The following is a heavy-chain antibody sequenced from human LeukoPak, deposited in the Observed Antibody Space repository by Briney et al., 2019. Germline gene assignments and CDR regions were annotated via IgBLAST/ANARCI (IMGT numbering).Heavy chain of an antibody. CDR1: GGSFGGYY. CDR3: ARGTSVLRYFDWLLY. V-gene: IGHV4-34*01. D-gene: IGHD3-9*01. CDR2: INHSGST. J-gene: IGHJ4*02. Sequence: SETLSLTCAVYGGSFGGYYWSWIRQPPGKGLEWIGEINHSGSTNYNPSLKSRVSISVDTSKNQFSLKLSSVTAADTAVYYCARGTSVLRYFDWLLYWGQGTLVTVSS.